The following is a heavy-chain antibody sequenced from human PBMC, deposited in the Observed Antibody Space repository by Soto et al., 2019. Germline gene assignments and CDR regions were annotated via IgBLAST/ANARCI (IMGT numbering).Heavy chain of an antibody. V-gene: IGHV2-5*02. CDR3: AHFTYYYDSSGYYSRAEYFQH. J-gene: IGHJ1*01. CDR2: IYWDDDK. D-gene: IGHD3-22*01. Sequence: QITLKESGPTLVKPTQTLTLTCTFSGFSLSTSVVGVGWIRQPPGKALEWLALIYWDDDKRYSPSLKSRLTITKDTSKNQVVLTMTHMDPVDTATYYCAHFTYYYDSSGYYSRAEYFQHWGKGTLVTVSS. CDR1: GFSLSTSVVG.